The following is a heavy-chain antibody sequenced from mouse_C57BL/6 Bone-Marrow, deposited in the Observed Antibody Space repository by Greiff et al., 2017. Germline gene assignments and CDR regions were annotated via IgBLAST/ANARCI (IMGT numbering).Heavy chain of an antibody. D-gene: IGHD2-4*01. V-gene: IGHV1-53*01. CDR1: GYTFTSYW. Sequence: QVQLQQPGTELVKPGASVKLSCKASGYTFTSYWMHWVKQRPGQGLEWIGNINPSNGGTNYNEKFKSKATLTVDKSSSTAYMQLSSQTSEDYAVYYCARSYYDYDATSPCYAMDYWGQGTSVTVSS. CDR2: INPSNGGT. J-gene: IGHJ4*01. CDR3: ARSYYDYDATSPCYAMDY.